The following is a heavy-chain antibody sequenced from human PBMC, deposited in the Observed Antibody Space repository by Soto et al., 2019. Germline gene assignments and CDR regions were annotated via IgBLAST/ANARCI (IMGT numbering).Heavy chain of an antibody. V-gene: IGHV3-30*03. J-gene: IGHJ4*02. CDR3: AIGREWVLWFGELLSAPIDY. CDR1: GFTFSSYG. CDR2: ISYDGSNK. Sequence: QVQLVESGGGVVQPGRSLRLSCAASGFTFSSYGMHWVRQAPGKGLEWVAVISYDGSNKYYADSVKGRFTISRDNSKNTLYLQMNSLRAEDTAVYYCAIGREWVLWFGELLSAPIDYWGQGTLVTVSS. D-gene: IGHD3-10*01.